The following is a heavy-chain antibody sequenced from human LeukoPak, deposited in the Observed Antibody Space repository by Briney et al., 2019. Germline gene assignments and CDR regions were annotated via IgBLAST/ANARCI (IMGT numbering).Heavy chain of an antibody. Sequence: VASVKVSCKASGYTFTGYYMHWVRQAPGQGLEWMGWINPNSGGTNYAQKFQGRVTMTRDTSISTAYMELSRLRSDDTAVCYCARVNRAGMRRFDYWGQGTLVTVSS. V-gene: IGHV1-2*02. CDR1: GYTFTGYY. CDR2: INPNSGGT. D-gene: IGHD6-19*01. CDR3: ARVNRAGMRRFDY. J-gene: IGHJ4*02.